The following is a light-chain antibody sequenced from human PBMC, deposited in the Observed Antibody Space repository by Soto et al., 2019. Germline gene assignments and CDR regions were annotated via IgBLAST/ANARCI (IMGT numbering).Light chain of an antibody. V-gene: IGKV1-5*01. CDR1: QSISSW. Sequence: DIQIIQSPSTLSASVGDRVTIACRASQSISSWLAWYQQKPGKAPKLLIYDASSLESGVPSRFSGSGSGTEFTLTISSLKPGDLATYYCQQYNSYSPWAFGQGTKVDIK. J-gene: IGKJ1*01. CDR3: QQYNSYSPWA. CDR2: DAS.